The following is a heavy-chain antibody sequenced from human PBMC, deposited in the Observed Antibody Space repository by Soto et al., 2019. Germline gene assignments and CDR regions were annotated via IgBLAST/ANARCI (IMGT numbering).Heavy chain of an antibody. J-gene: IGHJ5*02. D-gene: IGHD6-13*01. CDR2: IYYSGCT. Sequence: QVQLQESGPGLVKPSQTLSLTGTVSGGSISSGDSYWSWIRQPPGKGLEWIGDIYYSGCTYYNPSLKSEVTISVDTSKTQFALKLSPVTAADTAVYYFAMDWGYRSTFVFGIWFDPGGQGSLGTFSS. CDR3: AMDWGYRSTFVFGIWFDP. V-gene: IGHV4-30-4*01. CDR1: GGSISSGDSY.